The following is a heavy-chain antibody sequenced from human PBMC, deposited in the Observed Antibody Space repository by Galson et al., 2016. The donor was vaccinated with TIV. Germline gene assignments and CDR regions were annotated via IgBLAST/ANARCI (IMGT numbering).Heavy chain of an antibody. CDR1: GGSISNGDYS. D-gene: IGHD6-19*01. J-gene: IGHJ6*02. CDR2: IYYSGNT. Sequence: TLSLTCTVSGGSISNGDYSWSWIRQPPGKGPECIGYIYYSGNTNYKPSLESRVTISVDRSKNQFSLKLRSVNAADTAVYYCARVGLEYYYGLDVWGQGTTVTVSS. V-gene: IGHV4-30-4*01. CDR3: ARVGLEYYYGLDV.